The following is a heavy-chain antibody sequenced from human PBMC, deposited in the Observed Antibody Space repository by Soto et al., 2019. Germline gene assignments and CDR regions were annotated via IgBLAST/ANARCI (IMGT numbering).Heavy chain of an antibody. J-gene: IGHJ3*02. CDR2: IIPIFGTA. CDR3: AREGGATTPGAFDI. D-gene: IGHD5-12*01. Sequence: QVQLVQSGAEVKKPGSSVKVSCKASGGTFSSYAISWVRQAPGQGLEWMGGIIPIFGTANYAQKFQGRVTITADDSTSTAYMELSSPRSEDTAVYYCAREGGATTPGAFDIWGQGTMVTVSS. V-gene: IGHV1-69*01. CDR1: GGTFSSYA.